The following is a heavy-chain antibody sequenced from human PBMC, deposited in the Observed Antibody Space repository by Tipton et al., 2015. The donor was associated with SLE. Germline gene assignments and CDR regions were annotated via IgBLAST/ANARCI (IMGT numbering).Heavy chain of an antibody. CDR2: IYSSGST. V-gene: IGHV4-4*07. J-gene: IGHJ4*02. CDR1: GGSISGYY. D-gene: IGHD1-26*01. CDR3: ARGGGSYYDY. Sequence: TLSLTCTVSGGSISGYYWSWIRQPAGKGLEWIGRIYSSGSTIYNPSLKSRLTLSLDMSNNQFSLRVRSVTAADTAVYYCARGGGSYYDYWGQGTLVTVPS.